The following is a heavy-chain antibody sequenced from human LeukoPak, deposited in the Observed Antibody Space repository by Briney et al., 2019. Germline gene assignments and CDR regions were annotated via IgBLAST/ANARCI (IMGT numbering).Heavy chain of an antibody. Sequence: GGSLRLSCAASGFTFSTYAMSWVRQAPGRGLEWVSTISGSGGSTFYADSVKGRFTISRDNSKNTVYLQMNSLRVEDTALYYCAKAQWLVHDAFDIWGQGTMVTVSS. CDR3: AKAQWLVHDAFDI. CDR2: ISGSGGST. J-gene: IGHJ3*02. V-gene: IGHV3-23*01. CDR1: GFTFSTYA. D-gene: IGHD6-19*01.